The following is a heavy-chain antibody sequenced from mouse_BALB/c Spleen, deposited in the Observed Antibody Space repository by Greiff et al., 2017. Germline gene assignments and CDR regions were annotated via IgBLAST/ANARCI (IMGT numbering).Heavy chain of an antibody. D-gene: IGHD2-4*01. CDR3: ARKGDYDGYFDY. CDR2: INSNGGST. V-gene: IGHV5-6-2*01. CDR1: GFTFSSYY. Sequence: EVQRVESGGGLVKLGGSLKLSCAASGFTFSSYYMSWVRQTPEKRLELVAAINSNGGSTYYPDTVKGRFTISRDNAKNTLYLQMSSLKSEDTALYYCARKGDYDGYFDYWGQGTTLTVSS. J-gene: IGHJ2*01.